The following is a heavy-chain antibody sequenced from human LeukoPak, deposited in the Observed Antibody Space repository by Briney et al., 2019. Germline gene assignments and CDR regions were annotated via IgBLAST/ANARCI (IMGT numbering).Heavy chain of an antibody. CDR3: ASRIPYDSSSY. V-gene: IGHV3-74*01. J-gene: IGHJ4*02. CDR1: GFTFSSYW. D-gene: IGHD3-22*01. Sequence: PGESLRLSCAASGFTFSSYWMHWVRQAPGNGLVWVSRISSDGSSTDYADSVKGRLTISRDNAKNTLYLQMNSLRAEDTAVYYCASRIPYDSSSYWGQGTLVTVSA. CDR2: ISSDGSST.